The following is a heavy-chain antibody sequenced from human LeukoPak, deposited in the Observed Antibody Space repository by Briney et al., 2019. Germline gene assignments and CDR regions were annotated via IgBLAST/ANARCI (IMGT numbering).Heavy chain of an antibody. J-gene: IGHJ4*02. V-gene: IGHV1-18*01. CDR2: ISAFNGNT. CDR3: ARDSRGLTVVTPYFDY. Sequence: ASVKVSCKASGYTLTTHPITWVRQAPGQGLEWMGWISAFNGNTNYAQTLQGRVTMTIETSTDTAYMELTSLRADDTAVYYCARDSRGLTVVTPYFDYWGQGTLVTVTS. D-gene: IGHD4-23*01. CDR1: GYTLTTHP.